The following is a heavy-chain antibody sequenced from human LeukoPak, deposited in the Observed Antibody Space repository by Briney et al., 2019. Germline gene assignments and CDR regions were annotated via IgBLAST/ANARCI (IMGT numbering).Heavy chain of an antibody. D-gene: IGHD6-19*01. Sequence: SETLSLTCAVYGGSFSGYYWSWIRQPPGKGLEWIGEINHSGSTNYNPSLKSRVTISVDTSKNQFSLKLSSVTAADTAVYYCARGLRGWHGDGNWFDPWGQGTLVTVSS. CDR1: GGSFSGYY. CDR2: INHSGST. J-gene: IGHJ5*02. CDR3: ARGLRGWHGDGNWFDP. V-gene: IGHV4-34*01.